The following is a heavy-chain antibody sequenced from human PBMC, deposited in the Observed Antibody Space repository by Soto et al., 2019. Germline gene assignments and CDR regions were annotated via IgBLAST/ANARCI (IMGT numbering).Heavy chain of an antibody. CDR2: ISGSGGST. D-gene: IGHD1-26*01. CDR1: GFTFRTCA. V-gene: IGHV3-23*01. J-gene: IGHJ4*02. Sequence: EVQLLESGGGLVQPGGSLTLSCGASGFTFRTCAMTWVRQAPGKGLEWVSGISGSGGSTYYADSVKGRFTISRDNSKNTVYLQRNSLRAEDTAVYYCASSGAGSPSALVYWGQGTLVTVSS. CDR3: ASSGAGSPSALVY.